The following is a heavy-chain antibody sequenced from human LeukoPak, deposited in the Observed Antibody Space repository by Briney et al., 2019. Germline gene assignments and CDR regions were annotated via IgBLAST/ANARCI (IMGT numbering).Heavy chain of an antibody. Sequence: PSETLSLTCTVSGGSISSSSYYWGWIRQPPGKGLEWIGEVNHSGSTNYNPSLKSRVTISVDTSKNQFSLKLSSVTAADTAVYYCARVFYGDPFDYWGQGTLVTVSS. CDR3: ARVFYGDPFDY. D-gene: IGHD4-17*01. V-gene: IGHV4-39*07. CDR1: GGSISSSSYY. CDR2: VNHSGST. J-gene: IGHJ4*02.